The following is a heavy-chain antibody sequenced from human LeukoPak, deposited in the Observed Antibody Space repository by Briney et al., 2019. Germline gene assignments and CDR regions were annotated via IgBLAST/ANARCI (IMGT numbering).Heavy chain of an antibody. CDR3: ARHRGATTPNFDY. V-gene: IGHV4-59*08. CDR2: IYYSGST. Sequence: SETLSLTCTVSGGSISSYYWSWIRQPPGKGLERIGYIYYSGSTNYNPSLKSRVTISVDTSKNQFSLKLSSVTAADTAVYYCARHRGATTPNFDYWGQGTLVTVSS. J-gene: IGHJ4*02. CDR1: GGSISSYY. D-gene: IGHD5-12*01.